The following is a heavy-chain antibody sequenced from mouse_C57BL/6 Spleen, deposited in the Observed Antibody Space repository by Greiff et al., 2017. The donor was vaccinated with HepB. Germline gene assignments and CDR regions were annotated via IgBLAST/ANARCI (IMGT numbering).Heavy chain of an antibody. J-gene: IGHJ3*01. CDR3: ARFYDGDIAY. CDR2: INPSTGGT. V-gene: IGHV1-42*01. D-gene: IGHD2-3*01. Sequence: VQLQQSGPELVKPGASVKISCKASGYSFTGYYMNWVKQSPEKSLEWIGEINPSTGGTTYNQKFKAKATLTVDKSSSTAYMQLKSLTSEDSAVYYCARFYDGDIAYWGQGTLVTVSA. CDR1: GYSFTGYY.